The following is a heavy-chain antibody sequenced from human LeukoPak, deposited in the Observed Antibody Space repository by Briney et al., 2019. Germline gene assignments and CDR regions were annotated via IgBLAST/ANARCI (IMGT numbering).Heavy chain of an antibody. J-gene: IGHJ6*02. CDR1: GFTFSSYA. V-gene: IGHV3-30-3*01. Sequence: GGFLRLSCAASGFTFSSYAMHWVRQAPGKGLEWVAVISYDGSNKYYADSVKGRFTISRDNSKNTLYLQMNSLRAEDTAVYYCARDLTPYYYYYGMDVWGQGTTVTVSS. CDR3: ARDLTPYYYYYGMDV. D-gene: IGHD2-15*01. CDR2: ISYDGSNK.